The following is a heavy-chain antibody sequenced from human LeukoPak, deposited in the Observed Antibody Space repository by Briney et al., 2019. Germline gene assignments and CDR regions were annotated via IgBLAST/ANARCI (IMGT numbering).Heavy chain of an antibody. CDR3: AISNSGSYLWVDY. Sequence: GRICTSGSANYNPSLKSRVTMSVDTSKNQFSLKLSSVTAADTAVYYCAISNSGSYLWVDYWGQGTLVTVSS. V-gene: IGHV4-4*07. CDR2: ICTSGSA. J-gene: IGHJ4*02. D-gene: IGHD1-26*01.